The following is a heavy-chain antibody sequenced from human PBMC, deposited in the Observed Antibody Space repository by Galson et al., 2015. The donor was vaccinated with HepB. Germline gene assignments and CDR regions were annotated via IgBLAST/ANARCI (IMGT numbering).Heavy chain of an antibody. D-gene: IGHD3-10*01. CDR3: ARGPVLLWFGELLGWFDP. Sequence: SVKVSCKASGYTFTSYGISWVRQAPGQGLEWMGWISAYNGNTNYAQKLQGRVTMTTDTSTSTAYMELRSLRSDDTAVYYCARGPVLLWFGELLGWFDPWGQGTLVTVSS. V-gene: IGHV1-18*01. J-gene: IGHJ5*02. CDR2: ISAYNGNT. CDR1: GYTFTSYG.